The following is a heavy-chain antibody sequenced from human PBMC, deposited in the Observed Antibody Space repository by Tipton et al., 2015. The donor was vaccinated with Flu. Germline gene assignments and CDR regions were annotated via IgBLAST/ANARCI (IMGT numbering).Heavy chain of an antibody. D-gene: IGHD2-2*01. V-gene: IGHV4-61*10. CDR3: ARGDCSSTSCLDY. J-gene: IGHJ4*02. Sequence: TLSLTCTVSGGSISSGSYYWSWIRQPAGKGLEWIGSIYHSGSTYYNPSLKSRVTISVDTSKNQFSLKLSSVTAADTAVYYCARGDCSSTSCLDYWGQGTLVTVSS. CDR1: GGSISSGSYY. CDR2: IYHSGST.